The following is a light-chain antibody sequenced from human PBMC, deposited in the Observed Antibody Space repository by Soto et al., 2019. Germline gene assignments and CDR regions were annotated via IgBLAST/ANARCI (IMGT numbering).Light chain of an antibody. J-gene: IGKJ1*01. CDR2: GAS. CDR3: QQYNNWPPWT. CDR1: QSLSNN. V-gene: IGKV3-15*01. Sequence: EIVMTQSPATLSVSPGERATLSCRASQSLSNNLAWYQQKPGQAPRLLIYGASTRATGIPARFSGRGSGTEFNLTISSLQSEDVAVYYCQQYNNWPPWTFGQGTKVEIK.